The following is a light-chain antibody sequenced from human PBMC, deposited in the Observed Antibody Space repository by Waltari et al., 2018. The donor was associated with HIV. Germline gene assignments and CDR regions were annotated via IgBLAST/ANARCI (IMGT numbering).Light chain of an antibody. Sequence: QSALTQPASVSGSPGQSITLPCPGTSSAVGGYNYVSWYQQPPGKAPKLMIYEVSNRPSGVSNRFSGSKSGTSASLAISGLRSEDEADYYCATWDDTLSGHVVFGGGTKLNVL. CDR2: EVS. CDR1: SSAVGGYNY. J-gene: IGLJ2*01. CDR3: ATWDDTLSGHVV. V-gene: IGLV2-14*01.